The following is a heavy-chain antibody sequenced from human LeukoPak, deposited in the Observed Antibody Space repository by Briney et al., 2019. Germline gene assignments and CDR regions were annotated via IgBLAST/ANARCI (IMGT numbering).Heavy chain of an antibody. CDR2: IKQDGSEK. CDR3: ASGVTIVRGVNRLFDY. V-gene: IGHV3-7*01. CDR1: GFTFSSYW. J-gene: IGHJ4*02. D-gene: IGHD3-10*01. Sequence: GGSLRLSCAASGFTFSSYWMSWVRQAPGKGLEWVANIKQDGSEKYYVDSVKGRFTISRDNAKNSLYLQMNSLRAEDTAVYYCASGVTIVRGVNRLFDYWGQGTLVTVSS.